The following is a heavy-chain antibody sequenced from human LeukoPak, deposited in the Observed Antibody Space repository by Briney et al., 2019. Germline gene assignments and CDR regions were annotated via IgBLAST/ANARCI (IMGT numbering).Heavy chain of an antibody. CDR2: FDPEDGET. V-gene: IGHV1-24*01. D-gene: IGHD3-3*01. CDR1: GYTLTELS. CDR3: ATNRLTIFGVVAGFDP. J-gene: IGHJ5*02. Sequence: ASVKVSCKVSGYTLTELSMHWVRQAPGKGGEGMGGFDPEDGETIYAQKFQGTVTLTEDTSTDTAYMELSSLRSEDTALYYCATNRLTIFGVVAGFDPWGQGTLVTVSS.